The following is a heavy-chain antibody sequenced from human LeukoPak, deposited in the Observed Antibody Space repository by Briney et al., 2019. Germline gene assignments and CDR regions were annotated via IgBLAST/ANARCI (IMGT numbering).Heavy chain of an antibody. CDR2: IRYDGSNK. CDR3: AKDYDYVWGSYGWYFQH. Sequence: PGGSLRLSCAASGFTFSSYGMHWVRQAPGKGLERVAFIRYDGSNKYYADSVKGRFTISRDNSKNTLYLQMNSLRAEDTAVYYCAKDYDYVWGSYGWYFQHWGQGTLVTVSS. J-gene: IGHJ1*01. D-gene: IGHD3-16*02. CDR1: GFTFSSYG. V-gene: IGHV3-30*02.